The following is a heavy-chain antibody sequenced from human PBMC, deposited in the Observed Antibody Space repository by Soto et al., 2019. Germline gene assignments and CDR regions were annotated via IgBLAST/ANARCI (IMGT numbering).Heavy chain of an antibody. V-gene: IGHV3-23*01. Sequence: GGSLRLSCAVSGFTFSRHAMSWVRQAPGKGLEWVSVISGSGGYTYHADSVKGRFTISRDNSKNTLYLQMNSLRAADTAVYYCAKVLGSVEHYGMDVWGQGTTVTVSS. CDR3: AKVLGSVEHYGMDV. D-gene: IGHD2-8*02. CDR2: ISGSGGYT. J-gene: IGHJ6*02. CDR1: GFTFSRHA.